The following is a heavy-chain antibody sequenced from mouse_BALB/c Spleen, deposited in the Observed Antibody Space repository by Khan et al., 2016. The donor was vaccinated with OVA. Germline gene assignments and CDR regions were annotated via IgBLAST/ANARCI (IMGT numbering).Heavy chain of an antibody. CDR1: GYTFTDYV. J-gene: IGHJ3*01. D-gene: IGHD1-1*01. CDR3: ARNHGSPWFAY. CDR2: IYPGSGST. Sequence: QVQLKQSGPELVKPGASVKMSCKAAGYTFTDYVISWVKQRTGQGLEWIGEIYPGSGSTYYNEKFKGKATLTADKSSNTAYMQLSSLTSEDSAVSFCARNHGSPWFAYWGQGTLVTVSA. V-gene: IGHV1-77*01.